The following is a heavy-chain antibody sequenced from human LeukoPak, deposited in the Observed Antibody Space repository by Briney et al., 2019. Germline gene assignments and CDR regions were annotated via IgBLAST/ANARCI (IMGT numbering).Heavy chain of an antibody. Sequence: GESLKISCKGSGYSFTSYWIGWVRQMPGKGLEWMGIIYPGDSDTRYSPSFQGQVTISADKSISTAYLQWSSLKASDTAMYYCATQKWQPVRYYYYYYMDVWGKGTTVTVSS. J-gene: IGHJ6*03. V-gene: IGHV5-51*01. CDR3: ATQKWQPVRYYYYYYMDV. CDR1: GYSFTSYW. D-gene: IGHD6-13*01. CDR2: IYPGDSDT.